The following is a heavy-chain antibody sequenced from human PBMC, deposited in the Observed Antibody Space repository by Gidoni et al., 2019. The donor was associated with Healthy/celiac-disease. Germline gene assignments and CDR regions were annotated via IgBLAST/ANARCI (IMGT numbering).Heavy chain of an antibody. Sequence: QLQLQESGPGLVKPSETLSLTCTVSGGSISSSSYYWGWIRHPPGKGLEWIGSIYYSGSTYYNPSLKSRVTISVDTSKNQFSLKLSSVTAADTAVYYCARDRGGDFWSGYSLHYFDYWGQGTLVTVSS. CDR1: GGSISSSSYY. CDR3: ARDRGGDFWSGYSLHYFDY. J-gene: IGHJ4*02. V-gene: IGHV4-39*07. CDR2: IYYSGST. D-gene: IGHD3-3*01.